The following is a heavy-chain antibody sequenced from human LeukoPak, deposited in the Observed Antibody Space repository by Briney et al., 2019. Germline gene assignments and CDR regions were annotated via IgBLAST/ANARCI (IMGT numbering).Heavy chain of an antibody. CDR2: ISSSGSTI. D-gene: IGHD3-3*01. CDR3: SKKLRFLELLSYFDY. J-gene: IGHJ4*02. V-gene: IGHV3-11*01. CDR1: GFTFSDYY. Sequence: GGSLRLSCAASGFTFSDYYMSWIRQAPGKGLEWVSYISSSGSTIYYADSVKGRFTISRDNAKNSLYLQMNSLRAEDTAVYYCSKKLRFLELLSYFDYWGQGTLVTVSS.